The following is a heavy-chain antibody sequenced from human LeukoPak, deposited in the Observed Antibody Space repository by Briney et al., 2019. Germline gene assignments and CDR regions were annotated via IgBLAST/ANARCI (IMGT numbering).Heavy chain of an antibody. V-gene: IGHV1-8*03. CDR2: MNPNSGNT. Sequence: ASVKVSCKASGYTFTDYSIHWVRQAPGQGLEWMGWMNPNSGNTGYAQKFQGRVTITRNTSISTAYMELSSLRSEDTAVYYCASSPAMVRGVKDYYFDYWGQGTLVTVSS. J-gene: IGHJ4*02. D-gene: IGHD3-10*01. CDR1: GYTFTDYS. CDR3: ASSPAMVRGVKDYYFDY.